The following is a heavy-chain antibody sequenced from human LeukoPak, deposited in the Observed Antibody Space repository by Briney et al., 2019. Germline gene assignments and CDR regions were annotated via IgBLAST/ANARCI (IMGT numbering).Heavy chain of an antibody. CDR1: GYSISSGTYY. CDR2: IDTSGST. D-gene: IGHD7-27*01. Sequence: SETLSLTCTVSGYSISSGTYYWRWIRQPAGKGLEWIGRIDTSGSTNYNPSLKSRVTISIDMSKNQFFLKLSSVTAADTAVYYCAMGGGLGIVDYWGQGTLVTVSS. V-gene: IGHV4-61*02. CDR3: AMGGGLGIVDY. J-gene: IGHJ4*02.